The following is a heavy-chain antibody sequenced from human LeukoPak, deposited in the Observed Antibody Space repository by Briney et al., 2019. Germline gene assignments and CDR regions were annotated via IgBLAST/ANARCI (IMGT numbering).Heavy chain of an antibody. D-gene: IGHD5-18*01. Sequence: TTSQTLSLTCTVSGGSISSGSYYWSWIRQPAGKGLEWIGRIYTSGSTNYNPSLKSRVTISVDTSKNQFSLKLSSVTAADTAVYYCARKPHSRTHDYWGQGTLVTVSS. CDR3: ARKPHSRTHDY. J-gene: IGHJ4*02. V-gene: IGHV4-61*02. CDR2: IYTSGST. CDR1: GGSISSGSYY.